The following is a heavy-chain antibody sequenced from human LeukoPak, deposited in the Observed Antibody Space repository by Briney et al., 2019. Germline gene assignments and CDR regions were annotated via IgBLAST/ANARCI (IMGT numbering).Heavy chain of an antibody. CDR2: IIPILGIA. J-gene: IGHJ5*02. D-gene: IGHD5-12*01. Sequence: GASVKVSCKASGGAFSSYAISWVRQAPGQGLERMGRIIPILGIANYAQKFQGRVTITADKSTSTAYMELSSLRSEDTAVYYCATTVDIVAPFDPWGQGTLVTVSS. CDR1: GGAFSSYA. V-gene: IGHV1-69*04. CDR3: ATTVDIVAPFDP.